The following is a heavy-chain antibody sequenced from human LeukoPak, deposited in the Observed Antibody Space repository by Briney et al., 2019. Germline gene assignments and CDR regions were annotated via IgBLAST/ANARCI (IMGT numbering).Heavy chain of an antibody. V-gene: IGHV4-4*07. J-gene: IGHJ5*02. Sequence: SETLSLTCTVSGGSIRIYYWSCIRQPAGKGREGIGRIYTCGSTNYNPSLKSRVTMSVDRSKNQFPLKLSSVTAPDTAVYYCARAMVGATMTWFDPWGQGTLVTVSS. CDR3: ARAMVGATMTWFDP. CDR2: IYTCGST. D-gene: IGHD1-26*01. CDR1: GGSIRIYY.